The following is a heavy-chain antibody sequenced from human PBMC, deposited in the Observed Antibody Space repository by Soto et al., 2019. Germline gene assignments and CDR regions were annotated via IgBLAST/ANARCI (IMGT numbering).Heavy chain of an antibody. Sequence: QVQLVESGGGVVQPGRSLRLSCAASGFSFAYYCMHWGRQAPGKGLEWVAVISYDGTEKYYEDSVKGRFTISRDNTKNRLDLQMNSLRGEDTAFYFCAKAYAGAAVASWAQGTLVPVT. CDR2: ISYDGTEK. CDR3: AKAYAGAAVAS. CDR1: GFSFAYYC. V-gene: IGHV3-30*18. D-gene: IGHD2-15*01. J-gene: IGHJ5*02.